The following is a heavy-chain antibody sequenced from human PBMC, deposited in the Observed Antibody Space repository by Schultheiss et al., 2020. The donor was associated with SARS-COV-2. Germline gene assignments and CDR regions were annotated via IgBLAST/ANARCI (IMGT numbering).Heavy chain of an antibody. CDR3: AKDAGGLTTGGYFDY. CDR2: ISGSGGST. CDR1: GFTFSNAW. V-gene: IGHV3-23*01. Sequence: GGSLRLSCAASGFTFSNAWMSWVRQAPGKGLEWVSAISGSGGSTYYADSVKGRFTISRDNSKNTLYLQMNSLRAEDTAVYYCAKDAGGLTTGGYFDYWGQGTLVTVSS. D-gene: IGHD1-1*01. J-gene: IGHJ4*02.